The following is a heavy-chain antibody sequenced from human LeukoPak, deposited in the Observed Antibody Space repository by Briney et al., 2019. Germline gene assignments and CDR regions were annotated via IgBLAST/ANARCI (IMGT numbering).Heavy chain of an antibody. CDR1: GGSFSSYY. V-gene: IGHV4-59*01. CDR2: IYYSGST. J-gene: IGHJ3*02. Sequence: PSETLSLTCAVSGGSFSSYYWSWIRQPPGQGLEWIGYIYYSGSTDYNPSLKSRVTISVDTSKIQFSLKLSSVTAADTAVYYCARIFGSGYDFRGAFDIWGQGTMVTVSS. CDR3: ARIFGSGYDFRGAFDI. D-gene: IGHD5-12*01.